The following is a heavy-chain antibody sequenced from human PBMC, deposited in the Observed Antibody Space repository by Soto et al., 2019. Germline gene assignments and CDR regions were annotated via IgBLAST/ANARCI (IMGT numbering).Heavy chain of an antibody. V-gene: IGHV4-59*08. D-gene: IGHD6-19*01. CDR2: IYYSGST. CDR3: ARLSGSGWYTAAY. CDR1: GGSITNYY. J-gene: IGHJ4*02. Sequence: SETLSLTCTVSGGSITNYYWSWIRQPSGKGLEWIGYIYYSGSTNYSPSPKSRVTMSIDTSNSQFSLKLTSVTAADTAVYYCARLSGSGWYTAAYWGQGTLVTVSS.